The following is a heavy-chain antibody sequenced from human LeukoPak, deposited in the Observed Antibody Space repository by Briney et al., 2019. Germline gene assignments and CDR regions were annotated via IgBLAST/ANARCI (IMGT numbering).Heavy chain of an antibody. CDR1: GFTFSTYT. CDR2: IGNNGGGI. V-gene: IGHV3-23*01. D-gene: IGHD1-14*01. Sequence: PGGSLRLSCAASGFTFSTYTMYWVRHPPGKRLEWVSVIGNNGGGIHYADSVKGRFTISRDNFKNALYLQMNSLRAEDTAVYYCAKPKSEAFDIWGQGTMVTVSS. CDR3: AKPKSEAFDI. J-gene: IGHJ3*02.